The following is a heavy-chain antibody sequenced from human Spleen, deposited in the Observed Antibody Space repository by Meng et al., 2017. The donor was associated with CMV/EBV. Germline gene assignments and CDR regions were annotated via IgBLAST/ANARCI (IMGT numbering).Heavy chain of an antibody. D-gene: IGHD2-15*01. CDR1: GGSISSGSYH. J-gene: IGHJ5*02. V-gene: IGHV4-39*07. CDR3: ARQTPDNWFDP. CDR2: IYYSGGT. Sequence: CAGSGGSISSGSYHWGWIRQPPGKGLEWIGSIYYSGGTSYNPSLKSRVTISVDTSKNQFSLKLSSVTAADTAVYYCARQTPDNWFDPWGQGALVTVSS.